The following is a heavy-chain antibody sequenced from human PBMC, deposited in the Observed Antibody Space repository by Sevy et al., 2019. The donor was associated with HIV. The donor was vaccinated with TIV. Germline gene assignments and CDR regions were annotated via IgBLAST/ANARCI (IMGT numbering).Heavy chain of an antibody. J-gene: IGHJ4*02. CDR3: AKSLGGWLRDIYFDY. Sequence: GGSLRVSCAASGFTFSSYAMSWVRQAPGKGLEWVSAISGSGGSTYYADSVKGRFTISRDNSKNTLYLQMNSLRAEDTAAYYCAKSLGGWLRDIYFDYRGQGTLVTVSS. CDR2: ISGSGGST. CDR1: GFTFSSYA. V-gene: IGHV3-23*01. D-gene: IGHD3-9*01.